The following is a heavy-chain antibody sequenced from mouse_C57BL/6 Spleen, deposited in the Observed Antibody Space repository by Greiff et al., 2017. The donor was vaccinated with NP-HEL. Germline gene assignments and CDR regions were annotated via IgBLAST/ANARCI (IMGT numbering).Heavy chain of an antibody. Sequence: EVKVVESEGGLVQPGSSMKLSCTASGFTFSDYYMAWVRQVPEKGLEWVANINYDGSSTYYLDSLKSRFIISRDNAKNILYLQMSSLKSEDTATYYCARVYYDAMDYWGQGTSVTVSS. V-gene: IGHV5-16*01. CDR3: ARVYYDAMDY. CDR2: INYDGSST. D-gene: IGHD1-1*02. CDR1: GFTFSDYY. J-gene: IGHJ4*01.